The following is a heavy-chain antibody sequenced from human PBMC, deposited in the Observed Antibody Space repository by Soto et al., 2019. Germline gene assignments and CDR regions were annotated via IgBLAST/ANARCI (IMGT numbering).Heavy chain of an antibody. CDR3: ARGGEMATTYHFDY. V-gene: IGHV4-31*03. Sequence: KPSETLSLTCTVSGGSISSGGYYWSWIRQHPGKGLEWIGYIYYSGSTYYNPSLKSRVTISVDTSKNQFSLKLSSVTAADTAVYYCARGGEMATTYHFDYWGQGTLVTVSS. CDR1: GGSISSGGYY. J-gene: IGHJ4*02. CDR2: IYYSGST. D-gene: IGHD3-16*01.